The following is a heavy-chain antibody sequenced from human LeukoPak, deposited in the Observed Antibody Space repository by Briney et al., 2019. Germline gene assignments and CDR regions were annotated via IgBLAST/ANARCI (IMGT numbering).Heavy chain of an antibody. D-gene: IGHD6-19*01. Sequence: TGGSLRLSCAASGFTVSSNYMSWVRQAPGKGLEWVSLIYTGGSTFYADSVKGRFTISRDNSKNTLYLQMNSLRAEDTAMYYCASEYSSGWGYYYYGMDVWGQGTTVTVSS. V-gene: IGHV3-53*01. CDR2: IYTGGST. CDR1: GFTVSSNY. J-gene: IGHJ6*02. CDR3: ASEYSSGWGYYYYGMDV.